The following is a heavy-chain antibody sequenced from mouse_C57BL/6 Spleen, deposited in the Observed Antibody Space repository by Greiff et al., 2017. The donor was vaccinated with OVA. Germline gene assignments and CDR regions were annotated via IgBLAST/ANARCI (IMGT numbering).Heavy chain of an antibody. D-gene: IGHD1-1*01. CDR3: ARGGDYSYFDY. V-gene: IGHV8-12*01. Sequence: QVTLKESGPGILQSSQTLSLTCSFSGFSLSTSGMGVSWIRQPSGKGLEWLAHIYWDDDKRYNPSLKSRLTISKDTSRNQVFLKITSVDTADTATYYCARGGDYSYFDYWGQGTTLTVSS. CDR2: IYWDDDK. CDR1: GFSLSTSGMG. J-gene: IGHJ2*01.